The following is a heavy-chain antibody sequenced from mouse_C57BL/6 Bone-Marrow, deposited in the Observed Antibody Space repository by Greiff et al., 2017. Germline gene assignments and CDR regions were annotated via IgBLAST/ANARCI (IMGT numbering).Heavy chain of an antibody. Sequence: VQLQQSGPELVKPGASVKISCKASGYSFTGYYMNWVKQSPEKSLEWIGEINPSTGGTTYNQKFKAKATLTVDKSSSTAYMQLKSLTSEDSAVYYCARDGGYSFAYWGQETLVTVSA. V-gene: IGHV1-42*01. J-gene: IGHJ3*01. D-gene: IGHD2-3*01. CDR2: INPSTGGT. CDR3: ARDGGYSFAY. CDR1: GYSFTGYY.